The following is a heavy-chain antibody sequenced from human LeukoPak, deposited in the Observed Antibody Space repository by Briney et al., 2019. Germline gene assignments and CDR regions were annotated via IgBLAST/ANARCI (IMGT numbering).Heavy chain of an antibody. Sequence: GGSLRLSCVVSGFTFSSYEMNWVRQAPGKGLEWVSSISSSSSYIYYADSVKGRFTISRDNAKNSLYLQMNILRAEDTAVYYCASMLLGGSGWYDYWGQGTLVTVSS. CDR2: ISSSSSYI. CDR3: ASMLLGGSGWYDY. D-gene: IGHD6-19*01. J-gene: IGHJ4*02. V-gene: IGHV3-21*01. CDR1: GFTFSSYE.